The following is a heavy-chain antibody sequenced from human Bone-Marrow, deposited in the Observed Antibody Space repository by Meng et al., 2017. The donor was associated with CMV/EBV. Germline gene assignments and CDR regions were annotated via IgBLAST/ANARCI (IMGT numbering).Heavy chain of an antibody. J-gene: IGHJ6*02. V-gene: IGHV1-18*01. CDR2: ISAYNGNI. CDR3: ARYCSSTSCYYYYGMDV. CDR1: GYTFTSYG. Sequence: ASVKVSCKASGYTFTSYGISWVRQAPGQGLEWMGWISAYNGNINYAQKLQGRVTMTTDTSTSTAYMELRSLRSDDTAVYYCARYCSSTSCYYYYGMDVWGQGTTVTVSS. D-gene: IGHD2-2*01.